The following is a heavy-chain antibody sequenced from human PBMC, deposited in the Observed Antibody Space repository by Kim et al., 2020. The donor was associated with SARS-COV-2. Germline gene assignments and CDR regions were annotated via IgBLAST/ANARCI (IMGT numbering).Heavy chain of an antibody. J-gene: IGHJ5*02. D-gene: IGHD3-16*02. CDR2: INPNSGGT. CDR3: ASIYDYVWGSYPEGGNWFDP. V-gene: IGHV1-2*06. Sequence: ASVKVSCKASGYTFTGYYMHWVRQAPGQGLEWMGRINPNSGGTNYAQKFQGRVTMTRDTSISTAYMELSRLRSDDTAVYYCASIYDYVWGSYPEGGNWFDPWGQGTLVTVSS. CDR1: GYTFTGYY.